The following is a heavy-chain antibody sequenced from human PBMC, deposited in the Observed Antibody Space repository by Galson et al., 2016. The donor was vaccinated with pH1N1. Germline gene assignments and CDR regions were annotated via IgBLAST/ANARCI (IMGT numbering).Heavy chain of an antibody. CDR1: GFSFSTYG. CDR3: ARRVWSDDYNGMVV. D-gene: IGHD2-21*01. J-gene: IGHJ6*02. Sequence: SLRLSCAASGFSFSTYGMRWVRQAPGKGLEWVSSITGSGGNTYDTDSVKGRFTISRDNARNTLYLQMNSLRAEDTAVYYCARRVWSDDYNGMVVWGQGTTVTVSS. CDR2: ITGSGGNT. V-gene: IGHV3-23*01.